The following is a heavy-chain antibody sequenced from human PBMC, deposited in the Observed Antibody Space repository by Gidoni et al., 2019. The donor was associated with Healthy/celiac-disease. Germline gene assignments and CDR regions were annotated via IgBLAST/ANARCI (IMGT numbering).Heavy chain of an antibody. CDR3: AREVKSKRLRFLEWLLKDWYVDL. CDR2: MNPKIGNT. J-gene: IGHJ2*01. Sequence: QVQLVQSGAEVKKPGASVKVSCKASGYTFTSYAINWVLQATGQGHEWMGWMNPKIGNTGYAQKCQGRVTMTRNNSIRTAYMELRSLRSEDTAGYYCAREVKSKRLRFLEWLLKDWYVDLWGRGTLVTVSS. V-gene: IGHV1-8*01. D-gene: IGHD3-3*01. CDR1: GYTFTSYA.